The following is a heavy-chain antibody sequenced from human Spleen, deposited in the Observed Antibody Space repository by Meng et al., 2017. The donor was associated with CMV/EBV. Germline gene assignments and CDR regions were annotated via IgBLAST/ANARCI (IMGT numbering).Heavy chain of an antibody. J-gene: IGHJ4*02. Sequence: KVSCKASGYMFNVYGITWVRQAPGLGLEWLGWISPHTGDTNYAPKLQGRVTLTTDTSANTAYMEVRSLRSDDTAVYYCARRGYTDDYWGQGTLVTVSS. V-gene: IGHV1-18*04. CDR2: ISPHTGDT. CDR1: GYMFNVYG. D-gene: IGHD5-12*01. CDR3: ARRGYTDDY.